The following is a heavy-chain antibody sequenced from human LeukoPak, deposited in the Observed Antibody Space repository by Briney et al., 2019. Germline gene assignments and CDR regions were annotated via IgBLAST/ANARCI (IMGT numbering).Heavy chain of an antibody. J-gene: IGHJ4*02. CDR1: GYTFAGQY. CDR3: ATGSGTYSPDY. CDR2: INPNSGGT. Sequence: ASVKVSCKASGYTFAGQYLHWVRQAPGQGLEWMGCINPNSGGTNYALKFQGRVTMTRDTSISTAYMELSRLTSDDTAVYYCATGSGTYSPDYWGQGTLVTVSS. V-gene: IGHV1-2*02. D-gene: IGHD3-10*01.